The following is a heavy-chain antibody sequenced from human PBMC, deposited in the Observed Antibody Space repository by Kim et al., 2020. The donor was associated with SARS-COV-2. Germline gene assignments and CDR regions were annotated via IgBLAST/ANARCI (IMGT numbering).Heavy chain of an antibody. D-gene: IGHD3-10*01. Sequence: YNPSLKSRVTISVDTSKNQFSLKLSSVTAADTAVYYCARGLLWFGDYFDYWGQGTLVTVSS. J-gene: IGHJ4*02. V-gene: IGHV4-59*09. CDR3: ARGLLWFGDYFDY.